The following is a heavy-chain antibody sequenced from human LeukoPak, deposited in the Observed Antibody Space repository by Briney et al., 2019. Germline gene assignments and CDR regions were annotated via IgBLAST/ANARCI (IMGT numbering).Heavy chain of an antibody. CDR3: ARTYSNYGGSYYYYYMDV. J-gene: IGHJ6*03. V-gene: IGHV4-30-4*08. CDR1: GGSISSGDYY. D-gene: IGHD4-11*01. CDR2: IYYSGST. Sequence: SETLSLTCTVSGGSISSGDYYWSWIRQPPGKGLEWIGYIYYSGSTYYNPSLKSRVTISVDTSKNQFSLKLSSVTAADTAVYYCARTYSNYGGSYYYYYMDVWGKGTTVTVSS.